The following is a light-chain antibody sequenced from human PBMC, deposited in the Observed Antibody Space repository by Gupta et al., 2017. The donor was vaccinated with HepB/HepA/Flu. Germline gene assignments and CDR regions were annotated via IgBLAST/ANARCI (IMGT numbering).Light chain of an antibody. CDR1: SGHRNYQ. V-gene: IGLV9-49*01. CDR2: VGTGGIVG. J-gene: IGLJ3*02. Sequence: QPVLSQAPSASAYLGATVTRTRSLSSGHRNYQVDWYQQRPGKGPRFGMRVGTGGIVGSKGDGISDRFSVLGSGLNRYLTIKNIQEEDESDDHCGADYGSGSNFVWVFGGGTKLTVL. CDR3: GADYGSGSNFVWV.